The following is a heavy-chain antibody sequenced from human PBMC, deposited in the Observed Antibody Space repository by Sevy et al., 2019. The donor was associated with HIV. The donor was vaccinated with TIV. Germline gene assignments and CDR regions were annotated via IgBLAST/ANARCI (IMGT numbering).Heavy chain of an antibody. J-gene: IGHJ4*02. CDR1: GYSFLYNA. CDR2: INAGNGNT. Sequence: ASVKVSCKASGYSFLYNAIHWVRQAPGQGLEWMGWINAGNGNTKYSENLKGRLTIFRDTSATTVYMQLSSLRSEDTAIYYCARELGRGKYLDYWGQGTLVTVSS. CDR3: ARELGRGKYLDY. D-gene: IGHD3-16*01. V-gene: IGHV1-3*01.